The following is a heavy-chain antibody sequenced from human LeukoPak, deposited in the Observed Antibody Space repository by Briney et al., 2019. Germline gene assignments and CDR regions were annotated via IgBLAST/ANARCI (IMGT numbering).Heavy chain of an antibody. Sequence: TETLSHTCAVYGGSFSGYYWSWIRQPPGKGLEWIGEINHSGSTNYNPSLKSRVTISVDTSKNQFSLKLSSVTAADTAVYYCARTLAAAVYYYYYYMDVWGKGTTVTVSS. CDR2: INHSGST. CDR1: GGSFSGYY. CDR3: ARTLAAAVYYYYYYMDV. D-gene: IGHD6-13*01. J-gene: IGHJ6*03. V-gene: IGHV4-34*01.